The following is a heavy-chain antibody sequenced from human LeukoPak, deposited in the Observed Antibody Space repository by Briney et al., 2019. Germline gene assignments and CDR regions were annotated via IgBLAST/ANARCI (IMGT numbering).Heavy chain of an antibody. V-gene: IGHV3-7*01. CDR3: ARELYYYDSSGYYCY. J-gene: IGHJ4*02. D-gene: IGHD3-22*01. CDR2: IKQDGSEK. Sequence: GGSLRLSCAASGFIFSTYWMSWVRQAPGKGLEWVANIKQDGSEKYYVDSVKGRFTISRDNAKNSLYLQMNSLRAEDTAVYYCARELYYYDSSGYYCYWGQGTLVTVSS. CDR1: GFIFSTYW.